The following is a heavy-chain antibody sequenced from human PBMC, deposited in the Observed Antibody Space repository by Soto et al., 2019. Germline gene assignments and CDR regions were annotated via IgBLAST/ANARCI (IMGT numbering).Heavy chain of an antibody. D-gene: IGHD6-13*01. V-gene: IGHV1-3*01. CDR3: ARKRSSIAAAGGFDY. Sequence: KFQGRVTITRDTSASTAYMELSSLRSEDTAVYYCARKRSSIAAAGGFDYWGQGTLVTVSS. J-gene: IGHJ4*02.